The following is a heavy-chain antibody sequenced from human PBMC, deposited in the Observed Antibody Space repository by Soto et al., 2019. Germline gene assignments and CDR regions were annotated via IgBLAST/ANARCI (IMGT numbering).Heavy chain of an antibody. Sequence: QLQLQESGPGLVKPSETLSLTCTVSGGSISSSSYYWGWIRQPPGKGLAWNGSIYYSGRTYYNPSLKRRVTISVDTYKNQYSLKLSSVTAADTAVYYCARHPRTLVPFDYWGQGTLVTVSS. V-gene: IGHV4-39*01. CDR3: ARHPRTLVPFDY. CDR2: IYYSGRT. D-gene: IGHD2-2*01. J-gene: IGHJ4*02. CDR1: GGSISSSSYY.